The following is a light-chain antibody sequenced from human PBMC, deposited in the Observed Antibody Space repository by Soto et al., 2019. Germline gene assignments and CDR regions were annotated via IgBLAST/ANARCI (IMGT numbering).Light chain of an antibody. CDR2: GAS. CDR3: QQYGSSPRT. J-gene: IGKJ1*01. V-gene: IGKV3-20*01. Sequence: EIVLTQSPGTLSLSPGERATLSCRASQSVSNNYLAWYQQNPGQAPRLLIYGASNRATGIPDRFTGSGSGTDFTLTITTLEPEDFAVYYCQQYGSSPRTFGLGTKVDI. CDR1: QSVSNNY.